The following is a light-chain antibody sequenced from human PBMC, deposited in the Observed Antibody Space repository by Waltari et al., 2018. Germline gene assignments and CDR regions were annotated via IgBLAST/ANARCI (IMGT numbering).Light chain of an antibody. CDR2: GAS. J-gene: IGKJ1*01. CDR1: QSVSSSY. V-gene: IGKV3-20*01. CDR3: QQYGTSPRT. Sequence: SSRASQSVSSSYVAWYQHKPSQAPRLLIYGASSRATGIPDRFSGSWSGTDFTLTISRLEPEDFAVDYCQQYGTSPRTFGQGTKVEIK.